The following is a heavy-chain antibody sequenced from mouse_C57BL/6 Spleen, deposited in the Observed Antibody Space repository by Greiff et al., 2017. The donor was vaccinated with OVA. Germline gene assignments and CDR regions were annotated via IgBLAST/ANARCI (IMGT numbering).Heavy chain of an antibody. J-gene: IGHJ1*03. CDR2: INPSNGGT. CDR1: GYTFTSYW. Sequence: QVQLQQPGTELVKPGASVKLSCKASGYTFTSYWMHWVKQRPGQGLEWIGNINPSNGGTNYNEKFKSKATLTVDKSSSTAYMQLSSLTSEDAAVYYCARPITTVVEGYFDVWGTGTTVTVSS. V-gene: IGHV1-53*01. CDR3: ARPITTVVEGYFDV. D-gene: IGHD1-1*01.